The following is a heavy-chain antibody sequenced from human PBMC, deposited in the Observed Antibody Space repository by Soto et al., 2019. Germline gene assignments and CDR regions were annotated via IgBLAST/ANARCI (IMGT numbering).Heavy chain of an antibody. CDR2: ISGSGGST. Sequence: PGWSLRLSCAASGFTVSSYAMSLVRQAPGEGLEWVSAISGSGGSTYYADSVKDRFTISRDNSKNTLYLQMNSLRAEDTAVYYCAKDYSKGRGYHDFGYFDYWGQGTLVTVSS. D-gene: IGHD3-22*01. V-gene: IGHV3-23*01. J-gene: IGHJ4*02. CDR3: AKDYSKGRGYHDFGYFDY. CDR1: GFTVSSYA.